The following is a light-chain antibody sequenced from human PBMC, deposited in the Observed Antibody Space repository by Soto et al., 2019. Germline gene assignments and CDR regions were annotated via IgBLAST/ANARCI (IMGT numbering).Light chain of an antibody. V-gene: IGKV1-9*01. CDR2: AAS. J-gene: IGKJ2*01. CDR1: QAISSS. CDR3: QHLNDYRYT. Sequence: DIQLTQSPSFLSASVGDRVTITCRASQAISSSLAWYQHNPGKAPKLLIYAASTLQNGVPSSLSGSGSGTEFTITISSLQPEDFATYYCQHLNDYRYTFGQGTKVEIK.